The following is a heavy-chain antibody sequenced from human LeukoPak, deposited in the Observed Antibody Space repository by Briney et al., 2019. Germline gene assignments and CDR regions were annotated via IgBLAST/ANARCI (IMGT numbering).Heavy chain of an antibody. D-gene: IGHD1-1*01. CDR1: GFTFSYYT. J-gene: IGHJ5*02. Sequence: PGGSLRLSCAASGFTFSYYTMSWVRQAPGKGLEWVSSTSSTGSSIYYADSVKGRFTISRDNAKNSLYLQMSSLRVEDTAVYYCARDDVAWNDVHWFDPWGQGTLVTVSS. CDR3: ARDDVAWNDVHWFDP. CDR2: TSSTGSSI. V-gene: IGHV3-21*01.